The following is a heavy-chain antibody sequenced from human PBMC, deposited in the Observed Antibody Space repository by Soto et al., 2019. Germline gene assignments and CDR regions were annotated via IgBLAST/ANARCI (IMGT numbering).Heavy chain of an antibody. CDR2: ISAYNGNT. CDR3: ATHNYYDSSGSRNWFDP. Sequence: GASVKVSCKASGYTFTSYGISWVRQAPGQGLEWMGWISAYNGNTNYAQKLQGRVTMTTDTSTSTAYMELRSLRSDDTAVYYCATHNYYDSSGSRNWFDPWGQGTLVTVSS. V-gene: IGHV1-18*01. J-gene: IGHJ5*02. CDR1: GYTFTSYG. D-gene: IGHD3-22*01.